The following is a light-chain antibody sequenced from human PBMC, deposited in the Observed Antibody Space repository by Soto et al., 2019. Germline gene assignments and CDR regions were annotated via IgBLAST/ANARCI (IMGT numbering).Light chain of an antibody. CDR1: QSSGSNF. Sequence: MLRQSPGALALCTGERATLSCKTSQSSGSNFVAWYQQKPGQAPRLLIYASVTRATGIPDRFSGSASGTDFTLTITRLEPDDFAVYYCQLYVNSPPFAQGTRLEIK. J-gene: IGKJ5*01. CDR3: QLYVNSPP. CDR2: ASV. V-gene: IGKV3-20*01.